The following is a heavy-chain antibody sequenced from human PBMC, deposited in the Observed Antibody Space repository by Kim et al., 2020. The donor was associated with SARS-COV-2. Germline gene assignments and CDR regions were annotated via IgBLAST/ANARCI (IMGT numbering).Heavy chain of an antibody. D-gene: IGHD3-10*01. V-gene: IGHV1-69*06. CDR2: INPICGTT. J-gene: IGHJ2*01. CDR1: GYTFTSYA. CDR3: ARAASPADSYGSGRYPGYW. Sequence: SVKVSCKASGYTFTSYAINWVRQAPGQGLEWMGGINPICGTTSYAQKFQGRVTITADKSTSTAYMELSSLRSEDTAVYYCARAASPADSYGSGRYPGYW.